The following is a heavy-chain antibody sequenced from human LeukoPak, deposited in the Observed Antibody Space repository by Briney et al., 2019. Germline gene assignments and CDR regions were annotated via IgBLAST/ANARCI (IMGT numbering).Heavy chain of an antibody. Sequence: QPGGSLRLSCAASGFTFNTYGMSWVRQAPGKGLEWVSGISASGGSTYYADSVKGRFTISRDNFKNTLYLQLSSLRAEDTAVYYCAKYVIQQLRSSGYDYFDYWGQGTLVTVSS. CDR3: AKYVIQQLRSSGYDYFDY. V-gene: IGHV3-23*01. D-gene: IGHD5-12*01. J-gene: IGHJ4*02. CDR1: GFTFNTYG. CDR2: ISASGGST.